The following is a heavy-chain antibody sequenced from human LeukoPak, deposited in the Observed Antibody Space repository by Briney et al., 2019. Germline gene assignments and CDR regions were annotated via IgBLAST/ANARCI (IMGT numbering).Heavy chain of an antibody. V-gene: IGHV3-7*01. CDR3: ARERTYSGSGSTYPYYDY. CDR2: IKPDGSEK. J-gene: IGHJ4*02. Sequence: GGSLRLSCAASGFMFSSCWMSWVRQSPGKGLEWVANIKPDGSEKYYLESVKGRFTISRDNAKNALYLEMNSLRVGDTAVYYCARERTYSGSGSTYPYYDYWGQGTLVTVSS. D-gene: IGHD3-10*01. CDR1: GFMFSSCW.